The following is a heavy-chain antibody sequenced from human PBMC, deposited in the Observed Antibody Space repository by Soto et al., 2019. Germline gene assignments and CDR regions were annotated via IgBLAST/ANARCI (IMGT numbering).Heavy chain of an antibody. CDR3: ARSGSYYAFDI. V-gene: IGHV4-59*01. D-gene: IGHD1-26*01. CDR2: LSYSEST. J-gene: IGHJ3*02. Sequence: PSETLSLTCTVSGDSISGYSWSWIRQPPGKGLEWIGYLSYSESTTSTPSLKSRVTISVDTSKNQFSLKLSSVTAADTAVYYCARSGSYYAFDIWGQGTMVTVSS. CDR1: GDSISGYS.